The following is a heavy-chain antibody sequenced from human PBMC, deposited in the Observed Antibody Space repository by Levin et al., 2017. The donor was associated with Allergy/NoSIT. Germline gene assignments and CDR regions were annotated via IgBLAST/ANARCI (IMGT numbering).Heavy chain of an antibody. Sequence: SCAASGFTFSSYGMHWVRQAPGKGLEWVAVISYDGSNKDYADSVKGRFIISRDNSKNTLYLQMNSLRAEDTAVYYCAKVPGVAGIVGWFDPWGQGTLVTVSS. CDR2: ISYDGSNK. J-gene: IGHJ5*02. V-gene: IGHV3-30*18. CDR1: GFTFSSYG. D-gene: IGHD6-19*01. CDR3: AKVPGVAGIVGWFDP.